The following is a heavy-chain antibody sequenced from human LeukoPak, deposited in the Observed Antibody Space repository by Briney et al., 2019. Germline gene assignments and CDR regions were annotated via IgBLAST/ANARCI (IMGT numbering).Heavy chain of an antibody. V-gene: IGHV4-31*03. CDR3: ARDLSNYYGSGSYPNWFDP. D-gene: IGHD3-10*01. J-gene: IGHJ5*02. CDR2: IYYSGST. CDR1: GGSISSGGYY. Sequence: TLSLTCTVSGGSISSGGYYWSWIRQHPGKGLEWIGYIYYSGSTYYNPSLKSRVTISVDTSKNQFSLKLSSVTAADTAVYYCARDLSNYYGSGSYPNWFDPWGQGTLVTVSS.